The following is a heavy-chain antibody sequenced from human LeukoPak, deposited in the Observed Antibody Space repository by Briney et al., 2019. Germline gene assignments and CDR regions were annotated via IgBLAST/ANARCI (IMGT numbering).Heavy chain of an antibody. CDR2: IWYDGSDE. CDR1: GFTFSRNG. D-gene: IGHD5-12*01. J-gene: IGHJ4*02. CDR3: AKEVAPFDY. V-gene: IGHV3-30*02. Sequence: GGSLRLSCAASGFTFSRNGMHWVRQAPGKGLEWVAYIWYDGSDEDYADSVKGRFTISRDNSKNTLYLQMNSLRAEDTAVYYCAKEVAPFDYWGQGTLVTVSS.